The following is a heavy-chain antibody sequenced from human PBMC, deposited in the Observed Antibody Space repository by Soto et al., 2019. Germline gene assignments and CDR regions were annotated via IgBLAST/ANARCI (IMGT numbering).Heavy chain of an antibody. D-gene: IGHD6-19*01. CDR2: IKPDGSEK. J-gene: IGHJ2*01. V-gene: IGHV3-7*01. CDR3: ASDSNEGYSSDQRYLDL. CDR1: GFTFSTYW. Sequence: EVQLVESGGVLVQPGGSLRLSCAASGFTFSTYWMSWVRQAPGKGLEWVANIKPDGSEKYYVDSVKGRFTISRDNTKISLYLQMNGLRGEDSAVDYCASDSNEGYSSDQRYLDLWGRGTLVTVSS.